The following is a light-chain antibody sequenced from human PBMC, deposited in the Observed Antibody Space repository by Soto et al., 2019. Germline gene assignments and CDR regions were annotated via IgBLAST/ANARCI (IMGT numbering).Light chain of an antibody. CDR3: GTWDSSLSAV. CDR2: DNN. Sequence: QSVLTQPPSVSAAPGQKVTISCSGSTSNIGSYYVSWYQHLPGTAPKPLIYDNNERPSEVPDRFSGSKSGTSATLGITGLQTGDEADYYCGTWDSSLSAVFGTGTKLTVL. CDR1: TSNIGSYY. J-gene: IGLJ1*01. V-gene: IGLV1-51*01.